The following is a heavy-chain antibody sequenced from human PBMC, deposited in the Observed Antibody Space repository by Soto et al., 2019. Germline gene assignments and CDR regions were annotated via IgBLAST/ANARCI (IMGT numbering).Heavy chain of an antibody. CDR2: RWYDGSNE. D-gene: IGHD6-19*01. CDR3: VRDDIPGIAVATYGMDV. CDR1: GFIFSNFG. J-gene: IGHJ6*02. V-gene: IGHV3-33*01. Sequence: QVQLVESGGGVVQPGRSLRLSCAASGFIFSNFGMHWVRQAPGKGLEWVADRWYDGSNEYCADSVKGQFTNSKDNSKNTLYQQMNSLRAEDTAVYYCVRDDIPGIAVATYGMDVWGQGTTVTVSS.